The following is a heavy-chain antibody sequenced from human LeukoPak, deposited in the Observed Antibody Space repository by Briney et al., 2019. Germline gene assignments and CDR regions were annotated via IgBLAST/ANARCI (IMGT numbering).Heavy chain of an antibody. D-gene: IGHD3-9*01. V-gene: IGHV1-2*02. Sequence: ASMKVSCKASEYIFTDYYIHWVRQAPGQGLEWTGWINPHSGGTNYAQNFQDRVTMTGDTSISTAYMELSRLISDDTAIYYCARGGDNYDILTQWGQGTLVTVSS. J-gene: IGHJ4*02. CDR3: ARGGDNYDILTQ. CDR1: EYIFTDYY. CDR2: INPHSGGT.